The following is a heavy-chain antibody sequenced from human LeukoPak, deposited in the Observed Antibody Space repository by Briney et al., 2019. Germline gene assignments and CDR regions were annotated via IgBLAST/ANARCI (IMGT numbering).Heavy chain of an antibody. CDR1: GFTFSSYG. D-gene: IGHD3-3*01. CDR3: ATAPNDFWSGYWVDY. V-gene: IGHV3-30*03. CDR2: ISYDGSNK. J-gene: IGHJ4*02. Sequence: GGSLRLSCAASGFTFSSYGMHGVRQAPGKGLEWVAVISYDGSNKYYADSVKGRLTISRDNSKNTLYLQMNSLSADDAAVYYCATAPNDFWSGYWVDYWGQGTLVTVS.